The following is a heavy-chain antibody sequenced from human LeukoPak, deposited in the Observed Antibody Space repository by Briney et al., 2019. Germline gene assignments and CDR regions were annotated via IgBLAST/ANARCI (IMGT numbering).Heavy chain of an antibody. CDR3: ARRPSRYCSSTSCVDY. CDR1: GGPISSSSYY. D-gene: IGHD2-2*01. CDR2: IYYSGST. V-gene: IGHV4-39*01. J-gene: IGHJ4*02. Sequence: SETLSLTCTVSGGPISSSSYYWGWIRQPPGKGLEWIGSIYYSGSTYYNPSLKSRVTISVDTSKNQFSLKLSSVTAADTAVYYCARRPSRYCSSTSCVDYWGQGTLVTVSS.